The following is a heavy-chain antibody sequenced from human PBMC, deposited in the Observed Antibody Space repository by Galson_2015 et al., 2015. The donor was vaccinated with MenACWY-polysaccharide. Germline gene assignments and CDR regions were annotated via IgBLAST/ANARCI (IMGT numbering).Heavy chain of an antibody. CDR2: IRTYNGNT. V-gene: IGHV1-18*01. CDR1: GYTFTIYG. CDR3: ARDCRSSWYGHYFDY. J-gene: IGHJ4*02. Sequence: SVKVSCNASGYTFTIYGISWAPLAPGQGLEWMGWIRTYNGNTNYAQMLQGRVTMTTDTSASTANMELRSLRSDDTAVYYCARDCRSSWYGHYFDYWGQGTLVTVSS. D-gene: IGHD6-13*01.